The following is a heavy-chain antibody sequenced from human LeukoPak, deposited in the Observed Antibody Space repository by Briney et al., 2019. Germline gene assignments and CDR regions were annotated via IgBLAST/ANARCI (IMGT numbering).Heavy chain of an antibody. Sequence: GGSLRLSCAASGFTLSSYAMSWVRQGPGKGLEWVSAISVSGNTYHADSVKGRFTISRDSSKNSLYLQMNSLRAEDTAVYYCARGDNWFDPWGQGTLVTVSS. CDR3: ARGDNWFDP. CDR1: GFTLSSYA. CDR2: ISVSGNT. J-gene: IGHJ5*02. V-gene: IGHV3-23*01.